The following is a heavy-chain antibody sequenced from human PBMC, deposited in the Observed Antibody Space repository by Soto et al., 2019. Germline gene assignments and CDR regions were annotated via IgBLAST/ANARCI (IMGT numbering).Heavy chain of an antibody. V-gene: IGHV1-69*02. CDR3: ARTGSFDY. J-gene: IGHJ4*02. Sequence: QVQLVQSGAEVKKPGASVKVSCKASAGTFDTYSIMWVRQAPGQGLEWMGRTMPAIDLINYAQKFQGRFTITVDKSTTTVYMELKSLRYEDTAIYYCARTGSFDYWGQGTLVTVS. CDR1: AGTFDTYS. CDR2: TMPAIDLI. D-gene: IGHD3-10*01.